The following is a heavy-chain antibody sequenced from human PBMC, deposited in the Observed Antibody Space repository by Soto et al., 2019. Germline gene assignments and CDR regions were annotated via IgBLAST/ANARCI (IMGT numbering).Heavy chain of an antibody. D-gene: IGHD3-9*01. CDR1: GGSISSGDYY. CDR2: IYYSGST. CDR3: ARVDGGWFDP. Sequence: QMQLQESGPGRVKPSQTLSLTCTVSGGSISSGDYYWGWSRQPPGKGLEWIGYIYYSGSTYYIPSLKSRVTISVDTSKNQFSLKLSSVTAADTAVYYCARVDGGWFDPWGQGTLVTVSS. J-gene: IGHJ5*02. V-gene: IGHV4-30-4*01.